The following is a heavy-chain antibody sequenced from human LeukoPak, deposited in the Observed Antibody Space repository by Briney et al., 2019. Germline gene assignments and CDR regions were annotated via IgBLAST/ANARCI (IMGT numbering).Heavy chain of an antibody. CDR2: IYHSGST. J-gene: IGHJ4*02. V-gene: IGHV4-4*02. CDR3: ARVSGGFYGSGSYYNVPLFDY. D-gene: IGHD3-10*01. Sequence: SETLSLTCAVSGGSISSNYWWSWVRQPPGKGLEWIGYIYHSGSTYYNPSLKSRVTISVDTSKNQFSLKLSSVTAADTAVYYCARVSGGFYGSGSYYNVPLFDYWGQGTLVTVSS. CDR1: GGSISSNYW.